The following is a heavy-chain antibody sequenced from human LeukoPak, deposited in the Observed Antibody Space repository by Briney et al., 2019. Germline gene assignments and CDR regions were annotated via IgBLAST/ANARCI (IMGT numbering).Heavy chain of an antibody. D-gene: IGHD6-13*01. V-gene: IGHV3-23*01. CDR1: GFTFSSYA. Sequence: GGSLRLSCAASGFTFSSYAIHWVRQAPGKGLEWVSAISGSGGTTNYADSVKGLFTISRDNSKDTLYLQMDSLRAEDTAVYYCAKVGSSMSFYYYYGMDVWGQGTTVTVSS. J-gene: IGHJ6*02. CDR3: AKVGSSMSFYYYYGMDV. CDR2: ISGSGGTT.